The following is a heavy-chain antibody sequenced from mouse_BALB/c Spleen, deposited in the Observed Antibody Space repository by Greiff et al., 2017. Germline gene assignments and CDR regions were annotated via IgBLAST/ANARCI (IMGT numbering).Heavy chain of an antibody. CDR2: IFPGSGNT. CDR1: GYSFTSYY. V-gene: IGHV1-66*01. Sequence: QVQLQQSGPELVKPGASVKISCKASGYSFTSYYIHWVKQRPGQGLEWIGWIFPGSGNTKYNEKFKGKATLTADTSSSTAYMQLSSLTSEDSAVYVCARYGYYYFDYWGQGTTLTVSA. J-gene: IGHJ2*01. CDR3: ARYGYYYFDY. D-gene: IGHD2-14*01.